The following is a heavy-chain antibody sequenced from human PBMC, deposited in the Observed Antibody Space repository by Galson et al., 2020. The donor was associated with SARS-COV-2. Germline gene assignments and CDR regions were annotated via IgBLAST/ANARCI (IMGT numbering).Heavy chain of an antibody. CDR2: INHSGST. D-gene: IGHD3-10*01. CDR3: SGNVLRWFGELFTFDYYYYGMGV. Sequence: SETLSLTCAVYGGSFSGYYWSWIRQPPGKGLEWIGEINHSGSTNYNPSLKSRVTISVDTSKNQFSLKLISVPAADTAVYYCSGNVLRWFGELFTFDYYYYGMGVWGQGTTVTFSS. J-gene: IGHJ6*02. V-gene: IGHV4-34*01. CDR1: GGSFSGYY.